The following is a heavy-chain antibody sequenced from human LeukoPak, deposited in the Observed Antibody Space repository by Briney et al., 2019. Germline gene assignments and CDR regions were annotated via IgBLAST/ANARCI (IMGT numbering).Heavy chain of an antibody. Sequence: GGSLRLSCAASGFTFTNYWMSWVRQAPGKGLEWVANIKQDGSDKFYVDSVKGRFTISRDNSKNTLYLQMNTLRDDDTAVYYCAKDHGSSDWYYFDYWGQGTLVTVSS. V-gene: IGHV3-7*01. CDR1: GFTFTNYW. CDR2: IKQDGSDK. D-gene: IGHD6-13*01. CDR3: AKDHGSSDWYYFDY. J-gene: IGHJ4*02.